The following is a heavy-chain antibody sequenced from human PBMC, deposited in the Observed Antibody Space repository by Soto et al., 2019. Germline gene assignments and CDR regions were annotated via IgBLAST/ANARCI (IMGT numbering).Heavy chain of an antibody. J-gene: IGHJ6*02. CDR2: INFDGSSK. Sequence: QVHLVESGGGAVPAGGSLRVSCSKSGFIFSAYAMHWVRQAPGKGLGWVGFINFDGSSKFYGDSVKGRFTVSRDNSKNTLFLQLNSLRGEDTAVYYCARCKQKVIHCAMDVWGQGATVTVTS. V-gene: IGHV3-30*02. CDR1: GFIFSAYA. D-gene: IGHD2-21*01. CDR3: ARCKQKVIHCAMDV.